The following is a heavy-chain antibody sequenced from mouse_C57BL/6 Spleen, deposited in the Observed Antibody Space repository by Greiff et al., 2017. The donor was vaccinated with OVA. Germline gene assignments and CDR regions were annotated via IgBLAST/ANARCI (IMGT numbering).Heavy chain of an antibody. V-gene: IGHV5-9-1*02. CDR3: TREASTTVVRGAMVY. CDR1: GFTFSSYA. Sequence: EVQLVESGAGLVKPGGSLKLSCAASGFTFSSYAMSWVRQTPEKRLAWVAYISSGGDYTYYADTVKGRFTISRDNARNTLYLQMSSLKSEDTAMYYCTREASTTVVRGAMVYWGQGTSVTVSS. CDR2: ISSGGDYT. D-gene: IGHD1-1*01. J-gene: IGHJ4*01.